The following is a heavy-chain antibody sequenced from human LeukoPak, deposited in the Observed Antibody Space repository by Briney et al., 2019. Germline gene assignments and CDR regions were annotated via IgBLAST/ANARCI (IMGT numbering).Heavy chain of an antibody. CDR3: ATRSSSSWYH. CDR1: GYTFTSYD. D-gene: IGHD6-13*01. Sequence: ASVKVSCKASGYTFTSYDINWVRQATGQGLEWMGWMNPNSGNTGYAQKSQGRVTMTRNTSISTAYMELSSLRSEDTAVYYCATRSSSSWYHWGQGTLVTVSS. CDR2: MNPNSGNT. J-gene: IGHJ5*02. V-gene: IGHV1-8*01.